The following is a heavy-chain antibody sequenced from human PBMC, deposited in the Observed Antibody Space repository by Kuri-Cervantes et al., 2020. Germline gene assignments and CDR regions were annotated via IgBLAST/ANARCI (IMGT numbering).Heavy chain of an antibody. CDR2: IIPILGIA. D-gene: IGHD5-12*01. CDR1: GGTFSSYT. J-gene: IGHJ4*02. Sequence: SVKVSCKASGGTFSSYTIGWVRQAPGQGLEWMGRIIPILGIANYAQKFQGRVTITADKSTSTAYMELSSLRSEDTAVYYCAITYSGYPRHPYYFDYWGQGTLVTVSS. V-gene: IGHV1-69*02. CDR3: AITYSGYPRHPYYFDY.